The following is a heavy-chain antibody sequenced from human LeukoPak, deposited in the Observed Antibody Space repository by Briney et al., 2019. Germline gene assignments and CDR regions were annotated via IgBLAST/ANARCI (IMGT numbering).Heavy chain of an antibody. V-gene: IGHV3-23*01. CDR2: ISGSGGST. Sequence: PGVSLRLSCAASGFTFSSYAMSWVRQAPGKGLEWVSAISGSGGSTYYADSVKGRFTISRDNSKNTLYLQMNSLRAEDTAVYYCGRDDQVVVMDYWGQGTLVTVSS. J-gene: IGHJ4*02. D-gene: IGHD2-21*01. CDR1: GFTFSSYA. CDR3: GRDDQVVVMDY.